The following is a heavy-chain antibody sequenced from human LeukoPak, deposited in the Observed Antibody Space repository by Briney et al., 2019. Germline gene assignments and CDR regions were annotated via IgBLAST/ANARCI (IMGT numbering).Heavy chain of an antibody. CDR3: AKELSTYYYDSSGYG. J-gene: IGHJ4*02. Sequence: GGSLRLSCVASGFTVSSSYMSWVRQAPGKGLEWVSTIYSGGGTYYADSVKGRFTISRDNSKNTLYLQMNSLRAEDTAVYYCAKELSTYYYDSSGYGWGQGTLVTVSS. CDR2: IYSGGGT. V-gene: IGHV3-53*01. CDR1: GFTVSSSY. D-gene: IGHD3-22*01.